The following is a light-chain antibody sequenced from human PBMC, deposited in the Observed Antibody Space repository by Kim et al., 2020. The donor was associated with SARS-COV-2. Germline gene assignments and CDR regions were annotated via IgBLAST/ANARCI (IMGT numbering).Light chain of an antibody. J-gene: IGKJ2*01. Sequence: DIQMTQSPSSLSASVGDRVTITCRASQSISGYLNWYQVKPGKAPKLLIYAASSLQSGVPSRFSGSGSGTDFTLTISSLHPEDIATYYCQQSYSTPHTFGQGTKLEI. CDR1: QSISGY. V-gene: IGKV1-39*01. CDR3: QQSYSTPHT. CDR2: AAS.